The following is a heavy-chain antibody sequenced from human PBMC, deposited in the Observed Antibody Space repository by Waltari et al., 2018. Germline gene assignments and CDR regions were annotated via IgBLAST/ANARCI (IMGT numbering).Heavy chain of an antibody. Sequence: EVQLVESGGGLIQPGGSLRLSCAASGFTVSSNYMSWVRQAPGKGLEWVSVIYSGGSTYYADSVKGRFTSSRDNSKNTMDLQMNSLRAEDTGVYYCAREYYYGSSGYFGGFDYWGQGTLVTVSS. CDR2: IYSGGST. CDR3: AREYYYGSSGYFGGFDY. J-gene: IGHJ4*02. D-gene: IGHD3-22*01. CDR1: GFTVSSNY. V-gene: IGHV3-53*01.